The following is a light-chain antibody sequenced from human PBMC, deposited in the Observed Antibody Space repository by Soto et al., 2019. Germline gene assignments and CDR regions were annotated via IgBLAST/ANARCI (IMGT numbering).Light chain of an antibody. V-gene: IGKV1-27*01. CDR3: QKYNSAPRAT. Sequence: DIQMTQSPSSLSASVGDRVTITCRASQGISNYLAWYQQKPGKVPKLLIYAASTLQSGVPSRFSGSGSGTDFTLTISSLQPEDVATYYCQKYNSAPRATFGQGTKVEIK. J-gene: IGKJ1*01. CDR1: QGISNY. CDR2: AAS.